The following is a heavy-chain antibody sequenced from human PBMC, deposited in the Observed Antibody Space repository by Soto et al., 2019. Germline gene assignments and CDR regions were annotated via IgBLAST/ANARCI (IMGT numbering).Heavy chain of an antibody. D-gene: IGHD1-1*01. V-gene: IGHV1-18*01. Sequence: QVHLVQSGAEVKNPGASVKVSCKGSGYDFTTYGITWVRQAPGQGLEWMAWISAHNGNTNYAPNLQGRVTVTRDTSTITAYIELRSLRSDDTSVYSCARGRYGDYWGQGALVTVSS. CDR2: ISAHNGNT. CDR3: ARGRYGDY. J-gene: IGHJ4*02. CDR1: GYDFTTYG.